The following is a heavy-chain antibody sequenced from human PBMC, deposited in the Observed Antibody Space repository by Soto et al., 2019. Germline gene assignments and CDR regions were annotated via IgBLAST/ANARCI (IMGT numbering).Heavy chain of an antibody. CDR2: VSGSNVNT. V-gene: IGHV1-18*04. J-gene: IGHJ4*02. CDR1: GYTFINHG. Sequence: QVQLVQSEAEVKKPGASVKVSCEASGYTFINHGISWVRQAPGQGLEWMGWVSGSNVNTKYAQKFQGRITMTTETSTNTAHMELRNLKSDEPAVYFCARDFYPLAYYFDPWGQGTLVNVSS. CDR3: ARDFYPLAYYFDP.